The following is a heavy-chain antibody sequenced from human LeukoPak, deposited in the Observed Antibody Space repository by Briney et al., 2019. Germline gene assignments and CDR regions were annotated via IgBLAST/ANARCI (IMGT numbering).Heavy chain of an antibody. Sequence: PSETLSLTCTVSGGSISSSSYYWGWIRQPPGKGLGWIGSIYYSGSTYYNPSLKSRVTISVDTSKNQFSLKLSSVTAADTAVYYCAREEWLYYYYYMDVWGKGATVTVSS. D-gene: IGHD3-3*01. CDR2: IYYSGST. CDR1: GGSISSSSYY. J-gene: IGHJ6*03. CDR3: AREEWLYYYYYMDV. V-gene: IGHV4-39*07.